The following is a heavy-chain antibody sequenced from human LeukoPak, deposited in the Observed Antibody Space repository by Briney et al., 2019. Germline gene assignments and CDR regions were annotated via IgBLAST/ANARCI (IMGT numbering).Heavy chain of an antibody. V-gene: IGHV3-48*01. CDR3: AREGPGMDV. Sequence: PGGSLRLSCAASGFTFSDYSMNWVRQAPGKGLEWISYVGISSGNTKYADSVKGRFTISGDKAKNSLYLQMNSLRVEDTAVYYCAREGPGMDVWGQGTTVTVSS. J-gene: IGHJ6*02. CDR2: VGISSGNT. CDR1: GFTFSDYS.